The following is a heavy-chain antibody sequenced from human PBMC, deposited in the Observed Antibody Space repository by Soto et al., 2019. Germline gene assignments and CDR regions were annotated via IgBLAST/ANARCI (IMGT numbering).Heavy chain of an antibody. D-gene: IGHD6-13*01. CDR3: AKVRESAAAGHFDS. V-gene: IGHV4-59*02. CDR1: GGSVTSHH. J-gene: IGHJ4*02. CDR2: TSYTGNT. Sequence: SETLSLTCFVSGGSVTSHHWSWIRQFPGQGLQWIAYTSYTGNTNYNPSLQSRVTISLDNSKNTLYVQMNSLRAEDTAVYYCAKVRESAAAGHFDSWGQGTLVTVSS.